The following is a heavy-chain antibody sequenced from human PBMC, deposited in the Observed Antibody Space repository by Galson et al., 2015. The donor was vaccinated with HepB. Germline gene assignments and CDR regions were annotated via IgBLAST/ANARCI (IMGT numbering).Heavy chain of an antibody. D-gene: IGHD5-18*01. V-gene: IGHV3-7*03. Sequence: SLRLSCAASGFTFSSYWMSWVRQAPGKGLEWVANIKQDGSEKYYVDSVKGRFTISRDNAKNSLYLQMNSLRAEDTAVYYCASSVQLWFRNYYYMDVWGKGTTVTVSS. CDR1: GFTFSSYW. CDR2: IKQDGSEK. J-gene: IGHJ6*03. CDR3: ASSVQLWFRNYYYMDV.